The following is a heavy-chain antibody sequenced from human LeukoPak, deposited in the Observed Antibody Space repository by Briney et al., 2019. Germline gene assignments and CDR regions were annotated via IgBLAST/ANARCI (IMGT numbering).Heavy chain of an antibody. D-gene: IGHD3-22*01. J-gene: IGHJ3*02. V-gene: IGHV1-2*02. CDR2: INPNSGGT. Sequence: RASVKLSCKASGYTFTGYYMHWVRQAPGQGLEWMGWINPNSGGTNYAQKFQGRVTMTRDTSISTAYMELSRLRSDDTAVYYCARADPFFDSSGYHYAFDIWGQGTMVTVSS. CDR1: GYTFTGYY. CDR3: ARADPFFDSSGYHYAFDI.